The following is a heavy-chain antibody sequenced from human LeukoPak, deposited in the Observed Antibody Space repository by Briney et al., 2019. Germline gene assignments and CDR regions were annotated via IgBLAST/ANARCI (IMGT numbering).Heavy chain of an antibody. CDR2: MQSSGNS. CDR1: GDSISTYH. D-gene: IGHD5-18*01. Sequence: SETLSLTCSVSGDSISTYHWNWVRERPGKGLEWIGYMQSSGNSNYNPSLKSRVFMSVDTSKNQFVLNLMSVTAADTAVYYCTRDKRHSYGRYFAHWGQGMLVSVSS. CDR3: TRDKRHSYGRYFAH. V-gene: IGHV4-59*01. J-gene: IGHJ4*02.